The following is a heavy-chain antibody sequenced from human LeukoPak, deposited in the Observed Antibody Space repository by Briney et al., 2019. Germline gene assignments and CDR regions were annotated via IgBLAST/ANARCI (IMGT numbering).Heavy chain of an antibody. CDR2: INHSGST. CDR3: ARGFLYYDFWSGFVLYFSMDV. CDR1: GGSFSGYY. D-gene: IGHD3-3*01. Sequence: SETLSLTCAVYGGSFSGYYWSWIRQPPGKGLEWIGEINHSGSTNYNPSLKSRVTISVDTSKNQFSLKLSSVTAADTAVYYCARGFLYYDFWSGFVLYFSMDVWGKGTTVTVSS. J-gene: IGHJ6*03. V-gene: IGHV4-34*01.